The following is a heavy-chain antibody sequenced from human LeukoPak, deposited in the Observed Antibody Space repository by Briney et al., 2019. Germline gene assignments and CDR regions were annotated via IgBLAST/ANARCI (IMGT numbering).Heavy chain of an antibody. J-gene: IGHJ4*02. Sequence: GASVTVSCKASGGTFSSYAISWVRQAPGQGLEWMGRIIPILGIANYAQKFQGRVTITADKSTSTAYMELSSLRSEDTAVYYCARDTYDSSGYPADYFDYWGQGTLVTVSS. D-gene: IGHD3-22*01. CDR3: ARDTYDSSGYPADYFDY. V-gene: IGHV1-69*04. CDR1: GGTFSSYA. CDR2: IIPILGIA.